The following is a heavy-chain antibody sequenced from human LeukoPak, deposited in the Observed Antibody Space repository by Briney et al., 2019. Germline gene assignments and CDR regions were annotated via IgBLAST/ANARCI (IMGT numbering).Heavy chain of an antibody. CDR2: INPTVGDT. J-gene: IGHJ3*02. D-gene: IGHD6-13*01. CDR3: ARYGFSSSWQGGWHAFDI. V-gene: IGHV1-46*01. CDR1: GYTLTSYY. Sequence: WASVKVSCKASGYTLTSYYMHWVRQAPGQGLEWMGIINPTVGDTIYAQKFQGRVTMTRDMSTSTVYMELSSLRSDDTAVYYCARYGFSSSWQGGWHAFDIWGQGTMVTVSS.